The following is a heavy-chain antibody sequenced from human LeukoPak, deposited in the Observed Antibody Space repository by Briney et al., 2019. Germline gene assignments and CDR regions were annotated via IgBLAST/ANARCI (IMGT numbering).Heavy chain of an antibody. V-gene: IGHV3-66*01. CDR2: IYSGGST. CDR3: ARGDIVVVPAAD. J-gene: IGHJ4*02. Sequence: GGSLRLSCAASGFAFSSYSMNWVRQAPGKGLEWVSVIYSGGSTYYADSVKGRFTISRDNSKNTLYLQMNSLRAEDTAVYYCARGDIVVVPAADWGQGTLVTVSS. D-gene: IGHD2-2*01. CDR1: GFAFSSYS.